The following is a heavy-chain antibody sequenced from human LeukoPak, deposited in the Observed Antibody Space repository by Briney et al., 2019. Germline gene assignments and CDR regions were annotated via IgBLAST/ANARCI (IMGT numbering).Heavy chain of an antibody. D-gene: IGHD3-10*01. CDR3: ARGDGSGSIPLDY. CDR1: GGSISSYY. J-gene: IGHJ4*02. Sequence: SETLSLTCTVSGGSISSYYWSWIQQPPGKGLEWIGYIYYSGSTNYNPSLRSRVTISVDTSKNQFSLKLSSVTAADTAVYYCARGDGSGSIPLDYWGQGTLVTVSS. CDR2: IYYSGST. V-gene: IGHV4-59*01.